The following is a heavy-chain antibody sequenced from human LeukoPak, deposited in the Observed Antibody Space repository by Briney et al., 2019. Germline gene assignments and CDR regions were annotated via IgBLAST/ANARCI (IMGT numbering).Heavy chain of an antibody. V-gene: IGHV1-69*04. CDR2: IIPLLGVT. D-gene: IGHD5-24*01. Sequence: RASVKVSCKASGGTFSSYAISWVRQAPGQGLEWMGRIIPLLGVTNYAQRFQGRVTITADISASTAYMELINLRSEDTAVYYCARRTLDGYKPASFTRDYWGQGTLVTVSS. CDR3: ARRTLDGYKPASFTRDY. CDR1: GGTFSSYA. J-gene: IGHJ4*02.